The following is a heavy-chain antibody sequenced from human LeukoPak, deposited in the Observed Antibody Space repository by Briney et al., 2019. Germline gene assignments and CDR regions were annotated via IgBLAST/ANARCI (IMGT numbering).Heavy chain of an antibody. CDR2: ISSSSSYI. CDR1: GFTFSSYS. V-gene: IGHV3-21*01. J-gene: IGHJ4*02. Sequence: GGSLRLSCAASGFTFSSYSMNWVRQAPGKGLEWVSSISSSSSYIYYADSVKGRFTISRDNAKNSLYLQMNSLRAEDTAVYYCARVISGSYYAVDYWGRGTLVTVSS. D-gene: IGHD1-26*01. CDR3: ARVISGSYYAVDY.